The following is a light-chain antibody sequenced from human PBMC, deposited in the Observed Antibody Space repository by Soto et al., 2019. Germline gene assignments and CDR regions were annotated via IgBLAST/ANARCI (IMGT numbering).Light chain of an antibody. J-gene: IGLJ1*01. CDR3: SSYTSTSTPYV. V-gene: IGLV2-14*01. Sequence: QSALTQPASVSGSPGQSITISCTGSSSDIGGYNSVSWYQQHPGEAPKLVIYDVNNGPSGVSNRFSGSKSGNTASLAISGLQAEDEADYYCSSYTSTSTPYVFGTGTKLTVL. CDR2: DVN. CDR1: SSDIGGYNS.